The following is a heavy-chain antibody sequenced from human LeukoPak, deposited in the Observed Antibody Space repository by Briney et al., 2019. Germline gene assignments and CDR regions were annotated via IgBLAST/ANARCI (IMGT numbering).Heavy chain of an antibody. CDR1: GFTFSSYA. J-gene: IGHJ3*02. CDR2: ISFDGSNA. V-gene: IGHV3-30-3*01. D-gene: IGHD2-8*01. CDR3: ARDHYWLEYCTNGVCQDTFDI. Sequence: GGSLRLSCAASGFTFSSYAMHWVRQAPGKGLEWVAVISFDGSNAYYADSVRGRFTISRDNSRDTVYLQVNSLRPEDTAVYYCARDHYWLEYCTNGVCQDTFDIWGQGTMVTVSS.